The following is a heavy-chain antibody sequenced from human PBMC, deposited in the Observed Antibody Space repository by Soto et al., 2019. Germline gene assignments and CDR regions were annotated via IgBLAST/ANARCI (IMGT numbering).Heavy chain of an antibody. Sequence: ETLSLTCTVSGGSISSYYWSWIRQPPGKGLEWIGYIYYSGSTNYNPSLKSRVTISVDTSKNQFSLKLSSVTAADTAVYYCARGAGYVYYYYGMDVWGQGTTVTVS. CDR3: ARGAGYVYYYYGMDV. D-gene: IGHD3-9*01. CDR2: IYYSGST. J-gene: IGHJ6*02. V-gene: IGHV4-59*01. CDR1: GGSISSYY.